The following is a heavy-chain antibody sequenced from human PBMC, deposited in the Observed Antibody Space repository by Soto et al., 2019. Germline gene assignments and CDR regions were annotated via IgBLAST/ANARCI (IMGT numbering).Heavy chain of an antibody. Sequence: QGQLVQSGAEVKKPGSSVTVSCTASEGTFSAYTINWVRQAPGQRLAWMARISPKHGTATYAEKFQGRAATTADRSTNTAYLELSSLRSDDTAVYYCARHVLLTSSKFSYMDVWGKGTTVTVSS. CDR2: ISPKHGTA. D-gene: IGHD3-3*02. V-gene: IGHV1-69*08. J-gene: IGHJ6*03. CDR3: ARHVLLTSSKFSYMDV. CDR1: EGTFSAYT.